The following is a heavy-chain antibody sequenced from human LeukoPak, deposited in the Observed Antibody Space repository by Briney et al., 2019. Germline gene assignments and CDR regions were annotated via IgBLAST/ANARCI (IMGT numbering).Heavy chain of an antibody. CDR2: INPRDDST. CDR3: GRVTPARGYYFDY. Sequence: GASVKVSCKASGYTFISYYVHWVRQAPGQGLEWMGIINPRDDSTSYAQKFQGRVTMTRDTSTSTVYMELSSLRSEDTAVYYCGRVTPARGYYFDYWGPGTLVTVSS. CDR1: GYTFISYY. D-gene: IGHD3-10*01. V-gene: IGHV1-46*01. J-gene: IGHJ4*02.